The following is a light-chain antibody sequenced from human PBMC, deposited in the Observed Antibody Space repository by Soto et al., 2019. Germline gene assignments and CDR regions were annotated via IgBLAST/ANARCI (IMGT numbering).Light chain of an antibody. V-gene: IGKV3D-15*01. CDR3: QQYNSWPLT. CDR1: QNVRTF. CDR2: DIS. J-gene: IGKJ4*01. Sequence: EVVLTQSPATLSLSPGERATLSCRASQNVRTFLDWYQQKPGQAPRLLIYDISTRATGIPTRFSGSGSGTEFTLTISSLQSEDFAVYYCQQYNSWPLTFGGGTKVEIK.